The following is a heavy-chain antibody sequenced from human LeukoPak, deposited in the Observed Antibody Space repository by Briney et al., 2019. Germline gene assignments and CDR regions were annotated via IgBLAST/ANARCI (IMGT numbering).Heavy chain of an antibody. CDR1: GFTFSSYA. CDR3: ARQGVAGPPDY. CDR2: ISYDGSNK. Sequence: SGGSLRLSCAASGFTFSSYAMHWVRQAPGKGLEWVAVISYDGSNKYYADSVKGRFTISRDNSKNTLYLQMNSLRAEDTAVYYCARQGVAGPPDYWGQGTLVTVSS. D-gene: IGHD6-19*01. J-gene: IGHJ4*02. V-gene: IGHV3-30*01.